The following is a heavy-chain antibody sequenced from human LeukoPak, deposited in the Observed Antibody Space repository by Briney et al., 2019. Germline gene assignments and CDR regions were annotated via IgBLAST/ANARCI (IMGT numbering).Heavy chain of an antibody. Sequence: SETLSLTCTVSGGPISSYYWSWIRQPPGKGLEWIGYIYYSGSTNYNPSLKSRVTISVDTSKNQFSLKLSSVTAADTAVYYCARVTPSYYYGSGSPDAFDIWGQGTMVTVSS. CDR2: IYYSGST. CDR3: ARVTPSYYYGSGSPDAFDI. V-gene: IGHV4-59*01. D-gene: IGHD3-10*01. CDR1: GGPISSYY. J-gene: IGHJ3*02.